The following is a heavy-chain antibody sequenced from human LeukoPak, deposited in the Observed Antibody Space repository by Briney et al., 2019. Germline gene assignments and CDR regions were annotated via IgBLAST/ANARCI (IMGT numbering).Heavy chain of an antibody. V-gene: IGHV4-59*01. CDR2: IYYSGST. CDR3: ARGKLPAGPYPDAFDI. D-gene: IGHD5-24*01. J-gene: IGHJ3*02. Sequence: SETLSLTCAVYGGSFSGYYWSWIRQPPGKGLEWIGYIYYSGSTNYNPSLKSRVTVSVDTSKNQFSLKLSSVTAADTAVYYCARGKLPAGPYPDAFDIWGQGTMVTVSS. CDR1: GGSFSGYY.